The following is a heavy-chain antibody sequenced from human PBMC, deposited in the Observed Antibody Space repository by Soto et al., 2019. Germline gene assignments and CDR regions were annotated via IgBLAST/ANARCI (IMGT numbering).Heavy chain of an antibody. J-gene: IGHJ4*02. CDR3: ARGSGWAAHEY. Sequence: ESGGGVVQPGKSLRLSCAASGFTFSSYAMHWVRQAPGKGPEWVAAIAFDGSVTNFVDSVKGRFTISRDNSKNTVYLQLNNLRAEDTAVYYCARGSGWAAHEYWGQGSLVVVSA. CDR1: GFTFSSYA. V-gene: IGHV3-30-3*01. D-gene: IGHD6-19*01. CDR2: IAFDGSVT.